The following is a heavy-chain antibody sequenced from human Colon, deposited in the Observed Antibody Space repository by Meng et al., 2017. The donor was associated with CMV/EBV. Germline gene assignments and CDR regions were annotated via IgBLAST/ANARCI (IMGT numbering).Heavy chain of an antibody. D-gene: IGHD5-24*01. Sequence: ASVKVSCKASGYSFTDYHLFWVRQVPGQGREWMGWLNPNSGYTRLAGHSQGRLTMTRDTSVSTAYMKLSSLKSDDTAVYYCARDVDRNFGDATQKLYAMGVWGQGTTVTVSS. CDR3: ARDVDRNFGDATQKLYAMGV. V-gene: IGHV1-2*02. J-gene: IGHJ6*02. CDR2: LNPNSGYT. CDR1: GYSFTDYH.